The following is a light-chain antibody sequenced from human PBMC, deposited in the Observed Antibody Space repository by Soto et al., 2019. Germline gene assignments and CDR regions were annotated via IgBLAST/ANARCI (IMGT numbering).Light chain of an antibody. CDR2: DVS. V-gene: IGLV2-14*03. CDR3: SSYTTSNTFD. J-gene: IGLJ2*01. CDR1: SSDIGAYKY. Sequence: QSALTQPASVSGSPGQSITISCTGTSSDIGAYKYVSWYQQHPGKAPKLMIYDVSNRPSGVSNRFSGSKSGNTASLTISGLQADDEADYYCSSYTTSNTFDFGGGTKVTVL.